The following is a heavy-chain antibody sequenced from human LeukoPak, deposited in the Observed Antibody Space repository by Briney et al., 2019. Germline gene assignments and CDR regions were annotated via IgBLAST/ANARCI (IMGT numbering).Heavy chain of an antibody. J-gene: IGHJ4*02. CDR1: GFTFSSYG. Sequence: GGSLRLSCAASGFTFSSYGMHWVRQAPGKGLEWVAVISYDGSNKYYADSVKGRFTISRDNSKKTLYLQMNSPRPEDTALYFCARKDDSCGYPFDYWGQGTLVTVSP. CDR3: ARKDDSCGYPFDY. D-gene: IGHD3-22*01. V-gene: IGHV3-30*03. CDR2: ISYDGSNK.